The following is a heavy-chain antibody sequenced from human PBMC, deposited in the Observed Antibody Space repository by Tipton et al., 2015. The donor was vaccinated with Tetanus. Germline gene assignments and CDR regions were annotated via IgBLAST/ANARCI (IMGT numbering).Heavy chain of an antibody. D-gene: IGHD2-2*01. Sequence: LRLSCTVSGGSMSNNYWSWIRQPPGKGLEWIAYIFHSGSTNYSPSLKSRVAISMDTSKNQISLKLSSVTAADTAMYYCARRSYCSSSRCFDAFDLWGQGTMVTVSS. CDR1: GGSMSNNY. V-gene: IGHV4-59*01. J-gene: IGHJ3*01. CDR2: IFHSGST. CDR3: ARRSYCSSSRCFDAFDL.